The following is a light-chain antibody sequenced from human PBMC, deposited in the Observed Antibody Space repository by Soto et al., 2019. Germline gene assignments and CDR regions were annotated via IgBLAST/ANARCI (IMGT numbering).Light chain of an antibody. CDR3: LQDYNYPWT. CDR2: GAS. V-gene: IGKV3D-7*01. J-gene: IGKJ1*01. CDR1: QSISTTY. Sequence: PGERVTLSCRASQSISTTYLAWYQHKPGQAPRLLIYGASSRATGIPDRFSGSGSGTDFTLTISSLQPEDFATYYCLQDYNYPWTFGQGTKVDIK.